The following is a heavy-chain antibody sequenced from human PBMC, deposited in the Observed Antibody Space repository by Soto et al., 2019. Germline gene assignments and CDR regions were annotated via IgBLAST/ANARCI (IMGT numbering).Heavy chain of an antibody. Sequence: ASVKVSCKASGCTFTGYYIHWVRQAPGQGLEWMGWINPNSGGTNYAQKFQGWVTMTRDTSISTAYMELSRLRSDDTAVYYCARAIPKGRWFDPWGQGTLVTVSS. J-gene: IGHJ5*02. D-gene: IGHD2-2*01. CDR1: GCTFTGYY. CDR2: INPNSGGT. V-gene: IGHV1-2*04. CDR3: ARAIPKGRWFDP.